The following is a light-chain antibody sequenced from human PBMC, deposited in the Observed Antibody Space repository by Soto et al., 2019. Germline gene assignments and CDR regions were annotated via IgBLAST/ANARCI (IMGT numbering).Light chain of an antibody. CDR1: QGIRNF. Sequence: DIQMTQSPTSLSASVGDRVTITCRASQGIRNFVAWYQQKPGKAPKLLIYAASILQSGVPSRFSGSGSGTDFTLTINCLQPEDVATYSCQKYSSVPVFGPGTKVEIK. J-gene: IGKJ3*01. V-gene: IGKV1-27*01. CDR3: QKYSSVPV. CDR2: AAS.